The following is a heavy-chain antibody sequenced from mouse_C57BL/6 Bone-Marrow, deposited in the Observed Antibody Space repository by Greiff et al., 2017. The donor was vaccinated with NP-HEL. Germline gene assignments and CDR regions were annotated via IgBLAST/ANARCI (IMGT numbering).Heavy chain of an antibody. V-gene: IGHV2-9-1*01. CDR3: ARKFETLYYAMDY. J-gene: IGHJ4*01. Sequence: VKLVESGPGLVAPSQCLSITCTVSGFSLTSYAISWVRQPPGKGLEWLGVIWTGGGTNYNSALKSRLSISKDNSKSQVFLKMNSLQTDDTARYYCARKFETLYYAMDYWGQGTSVTVSS. CDR2: IWTGGGT. CDR1: GFSLTSYA.